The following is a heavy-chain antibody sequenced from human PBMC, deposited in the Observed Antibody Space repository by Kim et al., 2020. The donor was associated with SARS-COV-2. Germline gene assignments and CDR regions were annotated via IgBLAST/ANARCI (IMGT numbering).Heavy chain of an antibody. CDR3: ARGRYERLGIWFAFDI. D-gene: IGHD7-27*01. Sequence: SETLSLTCTVSGGSISSGGYYWSWIRQHPGKGLEWIGYIYYSGSTYYNPSLKSRVTISVDTSKNQFSLKLSSVTAADTAVYYCARGRYERLGIWFAFDIWGQGTMVTVSS. J-gene: IGHJ3*02. V-gene: IGHV4-31*03. CDR1: GGSISSGGYY. CDR2: IYYSGST.